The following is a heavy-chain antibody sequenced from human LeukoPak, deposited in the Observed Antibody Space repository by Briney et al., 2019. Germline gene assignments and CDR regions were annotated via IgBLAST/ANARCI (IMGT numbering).Heavy chain of an antibody. J-gene: IGHJ4*02. CDR2: ISGSDST. CDR3: AKDRATWYYFDY. CDR1: GFTFSSYA. V-gene: IGHV3-23*01. D-gene: IGHD1-26*01. Sequence: GGSLRLSCAASGFTFSSYAMSWVRQAPGKGLEWVSAISGSDSTYYADSVKGRFTISRDNSKNTLYLQMDSLRAEDTAVYYCAKDRATWYYFDYWGQGTLVTVSS.